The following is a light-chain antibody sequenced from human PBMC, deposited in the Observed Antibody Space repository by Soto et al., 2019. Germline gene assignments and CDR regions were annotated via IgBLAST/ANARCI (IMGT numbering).Light chain of an antibody. CDR1: QGLSNW. Sequence: DIXMTQSPSPLSASVGDRVTITCRASQGLSNWLAWYRQKPGRAPKLLIHDASSLESGVPSRFSGSGSGTEFTLTITRLQPDDSATYYCQHYQSSPWTFVQGTKV. J-gene: IGKJ1*01. CDR2: DAS. CDR3: QHYQSSPWT. V-gene: IGKV1-5*01.